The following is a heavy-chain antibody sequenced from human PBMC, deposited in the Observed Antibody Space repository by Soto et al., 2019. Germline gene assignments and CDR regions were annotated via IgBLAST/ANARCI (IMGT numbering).Heavy chain of an antibody. Sequence: SVEVTCQASGYTLTRNCLWWLRQATTQGPEWMGWISAYNGNTNYAQKLQGRVTMTTDTSTSTAYMELRSLRSDDTAVYYCAREAPGGVVVPAANWFDPWGQGNLVT. V-gene: IGHV1-18*01. CDR1: GYTLTRNC. CDR2: ISAYNGNT. J-gene: IGHJ5*02. D-gene: IGHD2-2*01. CDR3: AREAPGGVVVPAANWFDP.